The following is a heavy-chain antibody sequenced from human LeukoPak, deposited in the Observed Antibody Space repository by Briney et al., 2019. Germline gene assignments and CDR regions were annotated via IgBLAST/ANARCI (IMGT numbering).Heavy chain of an antibody. CDR2: IIPIFGTA. CDR3: ARDLGYSSSWYVVDY. V-gene: IGHV1-69*13. D-gene: IGHD6-13*01. Sequence: SVKVSCKASGGTFSSYAISWVRQAPGQGLEWMGGIIPIFGTANYAQKFQGRVTITADESTSTAYMELSSLRSEDTAVYYCARDLGYSSSWYVVDYWGQGTLVTVSS. J-gene: IGHJ4*02. CDR1: GGTFSSYA.